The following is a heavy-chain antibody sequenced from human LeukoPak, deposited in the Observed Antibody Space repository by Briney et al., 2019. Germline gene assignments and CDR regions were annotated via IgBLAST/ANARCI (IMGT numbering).Heavy chain of an antibody. Sequence: ASVKVSCKVSGYTLTELSMHWVRQAPGKGLEWMGGFDPEDGETIYAQKFQGRVTMTEDTSTDTAYMELSSLRSEDTAVYYCATPSYDSSGYYYYFDSWGQGTLVTVSS. J-gene: IGHJ4*02. CDR2: FDPEDGET. V-gene: IGHV1-24*01. CDR3: ATPSYDSSGYYYYFDS. D-gene: IGHD3-22*01. CDR1: GYTLTELS.